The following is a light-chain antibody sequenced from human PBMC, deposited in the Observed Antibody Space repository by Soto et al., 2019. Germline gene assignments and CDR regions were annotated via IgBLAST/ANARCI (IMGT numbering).Light chain of an antibody. CDR2: GAS. J-gene: IGKJ4*01. Sequence: EIVMTQSPATLSVSPGERATLSCRASQSVSSNLAWYQQKPGQAPRLLIYGASTRATDVPARFSGSGSGTEFTLTISSLQSEDFAVYYCQHYKNWPPLTFGGGTKVEIK. V-gene: IGKV3-15*01. CDR3: QHYKNWPPLT. CDR1: QSVSSN.